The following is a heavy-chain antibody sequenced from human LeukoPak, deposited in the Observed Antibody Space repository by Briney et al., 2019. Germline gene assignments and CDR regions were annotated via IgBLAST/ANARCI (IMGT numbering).Heavy chain of an antibody. J-gene: IGHJ4*02. CDR3: ARASCTYYYDSSGYLDY. Sequence: SETLSLTCTVSGGSISSCYWSWIRQPPGKGLEWIGYIYYSGRTNYNPSLKSRVTISVDTSKNQFSLKLSSVTAADTAVYYCARASCTYYYDSSGYLDYWGQGTLVTVSS. CDR1: GGSISSCY. D-gene: IGHD3-22*01. V-gene: IGHV4-59*01. CDR2: IYYSGRT.